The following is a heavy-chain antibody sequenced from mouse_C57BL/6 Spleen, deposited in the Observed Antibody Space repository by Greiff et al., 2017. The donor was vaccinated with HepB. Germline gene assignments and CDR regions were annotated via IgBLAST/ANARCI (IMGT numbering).Heavy chain of an antibody. V-gene: IGHV5-6*01. J-gene: IGHJ2*01. CDR1: GFTFSSYG. D-gene: IGHD1-1*01. CDR3: ARRPVATNFDY. CDR2: ISSGGSYT. Sequence: EVQLQQSGGDLVKPGGSLKLSCAASGFTFSSYGMSWVRQTPDKRLEWVATISSGGSYTYYPDSVKGRFTISRDNAKNTLYLQMSSLKSEDTAMYYCARRPVATNFDYWGQGTTLTVSS.